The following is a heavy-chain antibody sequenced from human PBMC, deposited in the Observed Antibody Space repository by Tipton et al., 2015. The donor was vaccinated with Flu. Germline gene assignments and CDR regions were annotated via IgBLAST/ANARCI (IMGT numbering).Heavy chain of an antibody. V-gene: IGHV4-39*07. D-gene: IGHD4-11*01. Sequence: TLSLTCGVSGDSIRSSNYYGGWIRQPPGKGLEWIGNTFHSGNTYLNPSLKSRVTTSIDTSKNQFSLKLSSVTAADTAVYYCARRDYSNYVSEPKNWFDPWGQGALVTVSS. CDR2: TFHSGNT. J-gene: IGHJ5*02. CDR1: GDSIRSSNYY. CDR3: ARRDYSNYVSEPKNWFDP.